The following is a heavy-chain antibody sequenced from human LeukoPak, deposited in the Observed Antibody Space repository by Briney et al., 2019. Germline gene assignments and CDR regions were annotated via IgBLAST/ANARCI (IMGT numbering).Heavy chain of an antibody. V-gene: IGHV3-48*02. J-gene: IGHJ4*02. CDR3: AKGPMYYFDY. Sequence: PGGSLRLSCAASGFIFSSYSMNWVRQAPGKGLEWVAYIRERAIDYSDSVKGRFTISRDNAKNSLFLQMNSLRDDDTAVYYCAKGPMYYFDYWGQGTLVTVSS. CDR2: IRERAI. CDR1: GFIFSSYS.